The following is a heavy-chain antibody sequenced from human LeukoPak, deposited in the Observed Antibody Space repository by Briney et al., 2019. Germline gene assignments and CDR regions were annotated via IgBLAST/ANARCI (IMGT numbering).Heavy chain of an antibody. J-gene: IGHJ6*03. D-gene: IGHD3-10*01. CDR2: ISSSSSYI. V-gene: IGHV3-21*01. Sequence: GGSLRLSCAASGFTFSSCSMNWVRQAPGKGLEWVSSISSSSSYIYYADSVKGRFTISRDNAKNSLYLQMNSLRAEDTAVYYCARDGETDGSGSYYWYYYYYMDVWGKGTTVTVSS. CDR1: GFTFSSCS. CDR3: ARDGETDGSGSYYWYYYYYMDV.